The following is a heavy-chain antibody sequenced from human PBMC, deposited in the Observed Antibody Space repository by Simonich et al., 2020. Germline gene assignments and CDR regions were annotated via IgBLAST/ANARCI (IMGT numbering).Heavy chain of an antibody. D-gene: IGHD6-13*01. CDR3: ARDQGGRAAAATDY. J-gene: IGHJ4*02. V-gene: IGHV1-18*01. CDR2: SGASNGNT. Sequence: QVQLVQSGAEVKKPGASVKVSCKASGYTFTSYGISWVRQAPGQGLEWMGWSGASNGNTNNEQKLQGRVTMTTDTSTSTADMELRSLRSDDTAVYYCARDQGGRAAAATDYWGQGTLVTVSS. CDR1: GYTFTSYG.